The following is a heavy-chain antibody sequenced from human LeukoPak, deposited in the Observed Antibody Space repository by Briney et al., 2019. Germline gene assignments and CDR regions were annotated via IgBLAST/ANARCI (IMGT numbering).Heavy chain of an antibody. CDR3: AKALGANYFDF. V-gene: IGHV3-23*01. D-gene: IGHD3-10*01. Sequence: GGSLRLSCAASGFTFSSYAMNWVRQAPGKGLEWVSTISGGGGSAYYAASMQGRLTISRDNSRSTLYLQMSSLRDEDTAVHYCAKALGANYFDFWGQGTLVTVSS. CDR1: GFTFSSYA. J-gene: IGHJ4*02. CDR2: ISGGGGSA.